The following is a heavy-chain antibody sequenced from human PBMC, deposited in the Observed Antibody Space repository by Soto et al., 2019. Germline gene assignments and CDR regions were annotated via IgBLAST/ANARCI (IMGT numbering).Heavy chain of an antibody. Sequence: GESLKISCKGSGSSFTSYWIGWVRQMPGKGLEWMGIIYPGDADTRYSPSFQGQVTISADKSISTAYLQWSSLKASDTAMYYCARRVAYYDILTGDYYYYMDVWGKGTTVTVSS. D-gene: IGHD3-9*01. CDR2: IYPGDADT. J-gene: IGHJ6*03. CDR1: GSSFTSYW. V-gene: IGHV5-51*01. CDR3: ARRVAYYDILTGDYYYYMDV.